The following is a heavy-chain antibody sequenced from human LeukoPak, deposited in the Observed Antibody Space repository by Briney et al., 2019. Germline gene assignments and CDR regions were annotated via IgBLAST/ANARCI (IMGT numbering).Heavy chain of an antibody. CDR3: ARERSGSPTFDY. Sequence: PGGSLRLSCAASGFTFSSYDMHWVRQATGKGLEWVSAIGTAGDTYYPGSVKGRFTISRENAKNSLYLQMNSLRAGDTAVYYCARERSGSPTFDYWGQGILVTVSS. J-gene: IGHJ4*02. CDR1: GFTFSSYD. CDR2: IGTAGDT. D-gene: IGHD3-10*01. V-gene: IGHV3-13*01.